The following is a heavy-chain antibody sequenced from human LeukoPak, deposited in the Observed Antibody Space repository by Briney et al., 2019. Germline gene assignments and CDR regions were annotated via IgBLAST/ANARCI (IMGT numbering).Heavy chain of an antibody. CDR2: IYYSGST. D-gene: IGHD2/OR15-2a*01. J-gene: IGHJ4*02. V-gene: IGHV4-59*08. CDR3: ARQQPVLAPNKSTCDY. CDR1: GGSISSYY. Sequence: SETLSLTCTVSGGSISSYYWSWIRQPPGKGLEWIGYIYYSGSTNYNPSLKSRVTISVDTSKNQFSLKLSSVTAADTAVYYCARQQPVLAPNKSTCDYWGQGTLVTVSS.